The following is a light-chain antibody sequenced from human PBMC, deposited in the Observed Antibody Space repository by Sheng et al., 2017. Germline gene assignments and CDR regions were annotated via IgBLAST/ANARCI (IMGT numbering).Light chain of an antibody. V-gene: IGKV3-15*01. J-gene: IGKJ5*01. Sequence: EIVMTQSPATLSVSPGETATLSCRASQSIAGNNLAWYQQRPGQAPRLLVYGASSRAAGIPVRFIGSGSGTEFTLTIGSLQSEDFAVYYCQQYGAFPITFGQGTRLDIK. CDR1: QSIAGNN. CDR3: QQYGAFPIT. CDR2: GAS.